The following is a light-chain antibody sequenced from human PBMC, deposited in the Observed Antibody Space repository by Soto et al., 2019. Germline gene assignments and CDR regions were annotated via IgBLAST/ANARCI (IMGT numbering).Light chain of an antibody. CDR1: QSVGRDY. CDR3: QQYAASPIT. Sequence: EIVLTQSPGTLSLSPGERATLSCRASQSVGRDYLAWFQQKPGQPPRLLIHDASSRATGIPDRFSGSGSATDFTLTISRLEPEDFAVYYCQQYAASPITFGQGTRLEIK. V-gene: IGKV3-20*01. J-gene: IGKJ5*01. CDR2: DAS.